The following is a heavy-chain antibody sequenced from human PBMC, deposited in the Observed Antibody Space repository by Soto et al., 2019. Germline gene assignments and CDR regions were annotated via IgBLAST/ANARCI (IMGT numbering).Heavy chain of an antibody. CDR3: ARDRPARASGYPLSPPYYYYVMDV. CDR1: GYSISSGHY. Sequence: SETLSLTCAVSGYSISSGHYWGWIRQPPGKGLEWIGSIYHSGSTYYNPSLKSRVTISVDTSKNQFSLKLSSVTAADTAVYYCARDRPARASGYPLSPPYYYYVMDVWGQGTTVTVSS. V-gene: IGHV4-38-2*02. CDR2: IYHSGST. J-gene: IGHJ6*02. D-gene: IGHD5-12*01.